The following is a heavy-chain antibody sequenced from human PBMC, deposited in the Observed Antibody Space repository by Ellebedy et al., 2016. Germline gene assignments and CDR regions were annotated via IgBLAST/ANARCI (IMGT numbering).Heavy chain of an antibody. CDR2: ISSSSSYT. CDR1: GFTFSDYY. D-gene: IGHD6-19*01. CDR3: ARGGRIAVAGLQDY. V-gene: IGHV3-11*06. Sequence: GESLKISXAASGFTFSDYYMSWIRQAPGKGLEWVSYISSSSSYTNYADSVKGRFTISRDNAKNSLYLQMNSLRAEDTAVYYCARGGRIAVAGLQDYWGQGTLVTVSS. J-gene: IGHJ4*02.